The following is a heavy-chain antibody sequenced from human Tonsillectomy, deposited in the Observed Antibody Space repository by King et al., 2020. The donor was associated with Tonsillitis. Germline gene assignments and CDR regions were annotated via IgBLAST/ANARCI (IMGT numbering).Heavy chain of an antibody. CDR1: VASVTNFNYQ. CDR2: MYYSGSA. D-gene: IGHD3-16*01. Sequence: QLQESGPGLVNPSETLSLSCTVSVASVTNFNYQWGWIRQPPGKGLEWVGNMYYSGSADYNPSLKSRVTMSVDTSKNQFSLNVNSVSAADTGVYYCARFTRLGYYYMDVWGKGTTVTVSS. CDR3: ARFTRLGYYYMDV. V-gene: IGHV4-39*01. J-gene: IGHJ6*03.